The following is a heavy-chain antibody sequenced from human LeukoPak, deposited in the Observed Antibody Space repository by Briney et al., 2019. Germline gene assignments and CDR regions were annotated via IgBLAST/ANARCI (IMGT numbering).Heavy chain of an antibody. J-gene: IGHJ4*02. CDR2: ISTYSGNT. CDR1: GYTFTSYG. D-gene: IGHD4-23*01. CDR3: ARGRGGNSEFVDF. Sequence: ASVKVSCKASGYTFTSYGFSWVRQAPGQGLEWMGWISTYSGNTNYAQKFQGRVTMTTDTSTSTAYMELRSLRSDDTAVCYCARGRGGNSEFVDFWGQGTLVTVSS. V-gene: IGHV1-18*01.